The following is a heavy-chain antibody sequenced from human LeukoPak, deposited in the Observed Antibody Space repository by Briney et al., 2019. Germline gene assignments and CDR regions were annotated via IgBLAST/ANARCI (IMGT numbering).Heavy chain of an antibody. CDR1: GDSVSSNSVA. V-gene: IGHV6-1*01. J-gene: IGHJ4*02. CDR2: TYYRSQWYN. D-gene: IGHD6-13*01. CDR3: ARDKSRVLDY. Sequence: SQTLSLTCAISGDSVSSNSVAWDWIRQSPSRGLEWLGRTYYRSQWYNDYGVSVKSRITINPDTSKNQFSLQVNSVTPEDTAVYYCARDKSRVLDYWGQGTLVTVSS.